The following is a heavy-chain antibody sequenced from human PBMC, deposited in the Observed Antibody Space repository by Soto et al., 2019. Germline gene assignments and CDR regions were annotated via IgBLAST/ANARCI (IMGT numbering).Heavy chain of an antibody. CDR1: GGTFSSYT. V-gene: IGHV1-69*04. CDR3: ARDPSGIAATRIDY. D-gene: IGHD2-15*01. Sequence: SVKVSCKASGGTFSSYTISWVRQAPGQGLEWMGRIIPILGIANYAQKFQGRVTITADKSTSTAYMELRSLRSEDTAVYYCARDPSGIAATRIDYWGQGTLVTVSS. J-gene: IGHJ4*02. CDR2: IIPILGIA.